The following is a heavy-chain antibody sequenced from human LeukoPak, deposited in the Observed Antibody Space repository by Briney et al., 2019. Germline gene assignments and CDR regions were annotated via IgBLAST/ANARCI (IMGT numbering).Heavy chain of an antibody. V-gene: IGHV1-8*01. D-gene: IGHD6-6*01. J-gene: IGHJ4*02. CDR2: MNPNSGNT. Sequence: ASVKVSCKASGYTFTSYDINRVRQATGQGLEWMGWMNPNSGNTGYAQKFQGRVTMTRNTSISTAYMELSSLRSEDTAVYYCARGQMGRGAARRVDYWGQGTLVTVSS. CDR1: GYTFTSYD. CDR3: ARGQMGRGAARRVDY.